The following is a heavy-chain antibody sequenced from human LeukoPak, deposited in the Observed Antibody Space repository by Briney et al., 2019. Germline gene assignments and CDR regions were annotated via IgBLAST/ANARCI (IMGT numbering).Heavy chain of an antibody. V-gene: IGHV3-30*02. CDR3: ARYGYSSGWKMFDP. J-gene: IGHJ5*02. Sequence: GGSLRLSCAASGFTFSTFGMHWVRQAPGKGLEWVAFIRYDGSNQYYADSVKGRFTISRDNSKNTLYLQMNSLRAEDTAVYYCARYGYSSGWKMFDPWGQGTLVTVS. CDR1: GFTFSTFG. CDR2: IRYDGSNQ. D-gene: IGHD6-19*01.